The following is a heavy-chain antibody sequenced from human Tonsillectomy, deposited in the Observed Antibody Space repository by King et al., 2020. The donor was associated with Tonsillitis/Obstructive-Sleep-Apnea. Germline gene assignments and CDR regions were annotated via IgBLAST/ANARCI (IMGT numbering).Heavy chain of an antibody. J-gene: IGHJ6*03. CDR2: IYSGGST. Sequence: QLVQSGGGLVQPGGSLRLSCAASGFTVSSNYMSWVRQAPGKGLEWVSVIYSGGSTYYADSVKGRFTISRDNSKNTLYLQMNSLRAEDTAVNYCASNPPRFGGARVGHYYYYMDVWGKGTTVTVSS. CDR1: GFTVSSNY. D-gene: IGHD3-3*01. CDR3: ASNPPRFGGARVGHYYYYMDV. V-gene: IGHV3-66*01.